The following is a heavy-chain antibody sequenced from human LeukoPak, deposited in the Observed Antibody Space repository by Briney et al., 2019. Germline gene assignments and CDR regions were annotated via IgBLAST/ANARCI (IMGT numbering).Heavy chain of an antibody. V-gene: IGHV4-39*07. D-gene: IGHD3-10*01. CDR3: AREGLNMVRGVIPKEAWGWFDP. CDR2: IYYSGST. J-gene: IGHJ5*02. Sequence: SETLSLTCTVSGGSISSSSDYWGWIRQPPAKGLEWIGSIYYSGSTYYNPSLMIRITISVDTSKNQFSLKLSSVTAADTAVYYCAREGLNMVRGVIPKEAWGWFDPWGQGTLVTVSS. CDR1: GGSISSSSDY.